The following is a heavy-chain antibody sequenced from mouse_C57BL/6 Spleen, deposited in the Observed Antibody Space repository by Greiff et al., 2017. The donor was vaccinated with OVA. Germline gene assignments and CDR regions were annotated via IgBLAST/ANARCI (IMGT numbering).Heavy chain of an antibody. J-gene: IGHJ2*01. D-gene: IGHD1-1*01. Sequence: QLQESGPELVKPGASVKISCKASGYSFTDYNMNWVKQSTGQSLEWIGVINPNYGTTSYNQKFKGKATLTVDQSSSTAYMQLNSLTSEDSAVDDCAISGHAYGSTPFDYWGQGTTLTVSS. CDR1: GYSFTDYN. CDR3: AISGHAYGSTPFDY. CDR2: INPNYGTT. V-gene: IGHV1-39*01.